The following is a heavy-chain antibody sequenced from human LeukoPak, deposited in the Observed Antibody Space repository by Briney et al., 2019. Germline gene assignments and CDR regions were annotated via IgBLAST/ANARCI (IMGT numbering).Heavy chain of an antibody. D-gene: IGHD3-22*01. CDR2: ITSGTTYI. CDR1: GFTFSDYN. V-gene: IGHV3-21*01. CDR3: ARDSPYYYDSSGYNFDY. J-gene: IGHJ4*02. Sequence: GGSLRLSCAASGFTFSDYNMNWVRQSPEKGLEWVSSITSGTTYIYYADSVRGRFTISRDNAKNSLYLQMNSLRAEDTAVYYCARDSPYYYDSSGYNFDYWGQGTLVTVSS.